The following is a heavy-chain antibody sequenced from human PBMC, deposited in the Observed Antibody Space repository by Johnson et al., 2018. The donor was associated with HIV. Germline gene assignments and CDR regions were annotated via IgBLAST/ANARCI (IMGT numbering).Heavy chain of an antibody. CDR3: ARVDRSWAFDI. CDR1: GFTVSSNY. J-gene: IGHJ3*02. V-gene: IGHV3-53*01. CDR2: IYSGGST. Sequence: VQLVESGGGLIQPGGSLRLSCAASGFTVSSNYMSWVRQAPGKGLEWVSVIYSGGSTYYADSVKGRFTISRDNSKNTLYLQMNRRRAEDTAVSYCARVDRSWAFDIWGQGTMVTVSS. D-gene: IGHD3-16*02.